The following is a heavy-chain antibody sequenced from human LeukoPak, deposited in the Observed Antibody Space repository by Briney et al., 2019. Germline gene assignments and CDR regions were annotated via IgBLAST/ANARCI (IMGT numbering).Heavy chain of an antibody. CDR1: GFTFSTYT. CDR3: ARDTADHPISDLSVAMDY. V-gene: IGHV3-21*06. Sequence: GGSLRLSCEASGFTFSTYTMNWVRQAPGKGLEWVSSISSSSTYTYYADSVKGRFTISRDNAKNSLYLPMNSLRAEDTTVYYCARDTADHPISDLSVAMDYWGQGTLVIVSS. J-gene: IGHJ4*02. CDR2: ISSSSTYT. D-gene: IGHD2-2*01.